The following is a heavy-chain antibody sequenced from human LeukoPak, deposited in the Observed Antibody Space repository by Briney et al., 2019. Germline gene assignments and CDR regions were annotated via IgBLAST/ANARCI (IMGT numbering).Heavy chain of an antibody. CDR3: ARSLYTIFGVVRSYYFDY. CDR2: ISSSGSTI. CDR1: GFTFSDYY. V-gene: IGHV3-11*01. Sequence: PGGSLRLSCAASGFTFSDYYMSWIRQAPGKGLEWVSYISSSGSTIYYAGSVKGRFTISRDNAKNSLYLQMNSLRAEDTAVHYCARSLYTIFGVVRSYYFDYWGQGTLVTVSS. D-gene: IGHD3-3*01. J-gene: IGHJ4*02.